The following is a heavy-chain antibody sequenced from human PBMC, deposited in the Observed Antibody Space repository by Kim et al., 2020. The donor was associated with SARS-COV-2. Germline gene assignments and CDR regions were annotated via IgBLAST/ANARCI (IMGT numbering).Heavy chain of an antibody. CDR3: ARARSAGSIYNWNGYYYYGMDV. Sequence: SETLSLTCTVSGGSISSYYWSWIRQPPGKGLEWIGYIYYSGSTNYNPSLKSRVTISVDTSKNQFSLKLSSVTAADTAVYYCARARSAGSIYNWNGYYYYGMDVWGQGTTVTVSS. CDR2: IYYSGST. D-gene: IGHD1-20*01. V-gene: IGHV4-59*13. CDR1: GGSISSYY. J-gene: IGHJ6*02.